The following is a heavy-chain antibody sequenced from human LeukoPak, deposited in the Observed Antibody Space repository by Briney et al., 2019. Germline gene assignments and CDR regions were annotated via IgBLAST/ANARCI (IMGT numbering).Heavy chain of an antibody. Sequence: SETLSLTCTVSGGSISSSSYYWGWIRQPPGKGLEWIGSFYFSGSTYYSSSLKSRVTISADTSKNQFSLKLSSVTATDTAVYYCARQPIGYCSGGSCLYYFDYWGQGTLVTVSS. CDR2: FYFSGST. CDR1: GGSISSSSYY. D-gene: IGHD2-15*01. J-gene: IGHJ4*02. CDR3: ARQPIGYCSGGSCLYYFDY. V-gene: IGHV4-39*01.